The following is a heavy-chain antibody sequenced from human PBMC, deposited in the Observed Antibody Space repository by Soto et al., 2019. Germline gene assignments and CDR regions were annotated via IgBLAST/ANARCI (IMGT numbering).Heavy chain of an antibody. CDR3: AKDRGKIYFDY. CDR1: GFSFSNSG. CDR2: ISYDGSNK. V-gene: IGHV3-30*18. J-gene: IGHJ4*02. Sequence: GGSLRLSCAASGFSFSNSGMHWVRQAPGKGLEWVAFISYDGSNKYYADSVKGRFTISRDNSKNTLYLQMNSLRAEDTAVYYCAKDRGKIYFDYWGQGTLVTVSS.